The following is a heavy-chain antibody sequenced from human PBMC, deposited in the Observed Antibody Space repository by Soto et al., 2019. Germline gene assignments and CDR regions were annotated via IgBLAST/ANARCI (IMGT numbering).Heavy chain of an antibody. D-gene: IGHD3-22*01. CDR3: ARAEYYYDSSGYNT. V-gene: IGHV4-39*07. Sequence: SETLSLTCTVSGGSVYSDGYYWGWIRRPPGQGLEWIGNIYYSGSTYYNPSLTSRVTISLDTSKNQFSLKLSSVTAADTAVYYCARAEYYYDSSGYNTWGQGTLVTVS. CDR2: IYYSGST. CDR1: GGSVYSDGYY. J-gene: IGHJ5*02.